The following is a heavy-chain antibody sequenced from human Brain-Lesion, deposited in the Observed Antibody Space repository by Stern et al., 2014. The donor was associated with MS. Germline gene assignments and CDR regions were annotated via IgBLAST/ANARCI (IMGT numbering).Heavy chain of an antibody. D-gene: IGHD3-10*01. J-gene: IGHJ4*02. CDR3: AKLWLGELPESPFDY. V-gene: IGHV4-39*01. CDR2: IYYRGST. Sequence: QLQLQESGPGLVKPSETLSLTCTVSGGSISSSSYYWGWIRQPPGKGLEWIGSIYYRGSTYYNPSLKSRVTISMDTSQNQFSPRLSSVTAADTAVYFCAKLWLGELPESPFDYWGQGTLVTVSS. CDR1: GGSISSSSYY.